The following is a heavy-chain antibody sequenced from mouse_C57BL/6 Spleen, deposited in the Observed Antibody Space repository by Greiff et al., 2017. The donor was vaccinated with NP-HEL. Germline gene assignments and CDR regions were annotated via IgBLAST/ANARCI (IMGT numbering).Heavy chain of an antibody. Sequence: EVQLVESGGGLVKPGGSLKLSCAASGFTFSSYAMSWVRQTPEKRLEWVATISDGGSYTYYPDNVKGRFTISRDNAKNNLYLQMSHLKSEDTAMYYCARDSDPHFDYWGQGTTLTVSS. CDR1: GFTFSSYA. CDR3: ARDSDPHFDY. J-gene: IGHJ2*01. CDR2: ISDGGSYT. V-gene: IGHV5-4*01.